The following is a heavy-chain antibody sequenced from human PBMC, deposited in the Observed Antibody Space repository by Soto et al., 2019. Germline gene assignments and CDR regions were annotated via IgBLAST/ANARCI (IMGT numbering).Heavy chain of an antibody. Sequence: PGGSLKLSCAASGFTFSSYIMNWVRQAPGKGLEWVSSISSSSSYIYYADSVKGRFTISRDNAENSLYLQMNSLRAEDTAVYYCASIFGVVKTVDAFDIWGQGTMVTVSS. J-gene: IGHJ3*02. CDR3: ASIFGVVKTVDAFDI. CDR1: GFTFSSYI. CDR2: ISSSSSYI. V-gene: IGHV3-21*01. D-gene: IGHD3-3*02.